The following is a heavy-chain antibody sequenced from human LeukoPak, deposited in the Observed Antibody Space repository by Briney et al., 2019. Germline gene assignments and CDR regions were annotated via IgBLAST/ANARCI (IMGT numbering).Heavy chain of an antibody. CDR2: IYTSGST. J-gene: IGHJ3*02. D-gene: IGHD6-13*01. CDR3: ARSSPHSSSWYDAFDI. CDR1: GGSISSYY. V-gene: IGHV4-4*07. Sequence: SETLSLTCTVSGGSISSYYWSWIRQPAGKGLEWIGRIYTSGSTNYNPSLKSRVTMSVDTSKNQFFLKLSSVTAADTAVYYCARSSPHSSSWYDAFDIWGQGTMVTVSS.